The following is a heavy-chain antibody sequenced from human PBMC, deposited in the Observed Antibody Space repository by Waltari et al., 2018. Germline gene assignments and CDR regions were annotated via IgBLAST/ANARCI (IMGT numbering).Heavy chain of an antibody. V-gene: IGHV4-59*01. J-gene: IGHJ6*03. CDR2: IYYSGST. CDR3: ARGGPGSYYKYGSGYMDV. D-gene: IGHD3-10*01. CDR1: GGSISSYY. Sequence: QVQLQESGPGLVKPSETLSLTCTVSGGSISSYYWSWIRQPPGKGLEWIGYIYYSGSTNYNPSLKSRVTISVDTSKNQFSLKLSSVTAADTAVYYCARGGPGSYYKYGSGYMDVWGKGTTVTVSS.